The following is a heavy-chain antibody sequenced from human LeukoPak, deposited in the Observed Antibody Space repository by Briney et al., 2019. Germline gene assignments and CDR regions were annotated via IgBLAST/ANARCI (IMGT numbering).Heavy chain of an antibody. CDR1: GYTFTSYW. CDR3: ARQRDGYSFDY. J-gene: IGHJ4*02. V-gene: IGHV5-51*01. D-gene: IGHD5-24*01. CDR2: IDRGGSDN. Sequence: GESLKISRNASGYTFTSYWIAWVPQIPGEGLGSMGRIDRGGSDNRYSRSFQGQVTISADKTSNTASMHWSSLKASATAMYYCARQRDGYSFDYWGQGTLVTVSS.